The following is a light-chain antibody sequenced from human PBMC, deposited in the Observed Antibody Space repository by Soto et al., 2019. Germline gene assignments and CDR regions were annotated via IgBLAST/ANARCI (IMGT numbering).Light chain of an antibody. CDR2: ATS. CDR1: QSISNY. CDR3: QLTYSTPYT. Sequence: DIQMTQSPSSLSASVGDRVTITCRASQSISNYLNWFQHKPGKAPKLLIYATSNLQSGVPSRFSSSGSGTDFTLTISSLQPEDVAIYYCQLTYSTPYTFGQGTRLEI. V-gene: IGKV1-39*01. J-gene: IGKJ2*01.